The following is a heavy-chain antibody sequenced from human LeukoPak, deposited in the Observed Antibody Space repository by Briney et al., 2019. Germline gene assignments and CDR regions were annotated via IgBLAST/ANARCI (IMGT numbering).Heavy chain of an antibody. CDR1: GFIFSSYG. CDR3: ARVGRIDYGDSNFDY. CDR2: IWYDGSNK. Sequence: PGGSLRLSCAASGFIFSSYGMHWVRQAPGKGLEWVAVIWYDGSNKYYADSVKGRFTISRDNSKNTLYLQMNSPRAEDTAVYYCARVGRIDYGDSNFDYWGQGTLVTVSS. J-gene: IGHJ4*02. D-gene: IGHD4-17*01. V-gene: IGHV3-33*01.